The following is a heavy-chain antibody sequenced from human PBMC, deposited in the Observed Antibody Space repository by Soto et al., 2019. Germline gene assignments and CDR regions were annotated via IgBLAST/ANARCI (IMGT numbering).Heavy chain of an antibody. CDR2: FNPKTGGP. CDR1: GYTFTDCY. D-gene: IGHD3-16*01. Sequence: ASVKVSCKASGYTFTDCYIHWVRQAPGQGLEWLGWFNPKTGGPTYAPKFPGRVTMTRDTSLSTTYMELTSLTSDDTAVYYCAREHAGFGDYWGPGTLVTVSS. J-gene: IGHJ4*02. CDR3: AREHAGFGDY. V-gene: IGHV1-2*02.